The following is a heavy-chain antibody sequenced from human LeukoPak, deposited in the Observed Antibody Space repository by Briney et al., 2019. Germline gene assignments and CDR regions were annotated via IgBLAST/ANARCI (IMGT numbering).Heavy chain of an antibody. CDR2: IYWDYDR. CDR3: AHSTPGHVTFDY. V-gene: IGHV2-5*02. CDR1: GFSLSTSGVG. J-gene: IGHJ4*02. Sequence: SGPTLVKPTQTLTLTCTFSGFSLSTSGVGVGWIRQPPGKALEWLSLIYWDYDRRYSPSLKISPNITKDTSKHQVVLTMTNMDSVNTATYYCAHSTPGHVTFDYWGQGTLVTVSS.